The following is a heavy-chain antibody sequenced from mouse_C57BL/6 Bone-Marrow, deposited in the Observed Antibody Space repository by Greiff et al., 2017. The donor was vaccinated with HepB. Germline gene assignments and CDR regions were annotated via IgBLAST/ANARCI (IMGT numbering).Heavy chain of an antibody. V-gene: IGHV14-4*01. D-gene: IGHD2-4*01. CDR2: IDPENGDT. CDR1: GFNIKDDY. Sequence: EVHLVESGAELVRPGASVKLSCTASGFNIKDDYMHWVKQRPEQGLEWIGWIDPENGDTEYASKFQGKATITADTSSNTAYLQLSSLTSEDTAVYYCTPLDYEYFDYWGQGTTLTVSS. CDR3: TPLDYEYFDY. J-gene: IGHJ2*01.